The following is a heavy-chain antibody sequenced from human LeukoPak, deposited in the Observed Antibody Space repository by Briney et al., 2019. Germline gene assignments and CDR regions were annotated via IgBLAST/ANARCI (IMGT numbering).Heavy chain of an antibody. CDR3: ARDSSGWYRVGYYYYYMDV. CDR2: IKQDGSAK. Sequence: GWSLILSCAASGFTFSSYWMSWVRQAPGKGLEWVANIKQDGSAKYYVDSVKGRFTISRDNAKNSLYLQMNSRRAEDTAVYYCARDSSGWYRVGYYYYYMDVWGKGTTVTVSS. V-gene: IGHV3-7*01. D-gene: IGHD6-19*01. J-gene: IGHJ6*03. CDR1: GFTFSSYW.